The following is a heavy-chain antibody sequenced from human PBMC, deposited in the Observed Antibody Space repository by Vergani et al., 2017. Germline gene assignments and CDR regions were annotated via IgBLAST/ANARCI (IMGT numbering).Heavy chain of an antibody. J-gene: IGHJ4*02. D-gene: IGHD2-8*01. CDR1: GGTFTSYA. Sequence: QVQLVQSGAEVKKPGSSVKVSCKASGGTFTSYAISWVRQAPGQVLEWMGGIIPIFGTANYAQKFQGRVTSTAGKSTSTAYMELSSLRSEDTAVYYCARCDVLRVYRRLLDWGQGTLVTVSS. CDR3: ARCDVLRVYRRLLD. V-gene: IGHV1-69*06. CDR2: IIPIFGTA.